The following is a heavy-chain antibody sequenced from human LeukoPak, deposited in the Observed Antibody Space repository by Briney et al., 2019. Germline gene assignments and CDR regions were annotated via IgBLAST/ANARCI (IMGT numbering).Heavy chain of an antibody. CDR3: AKDGGSWNFDF. CDR1: GFTFRSFR. CDR2: IRYDGSNK. V-gene: IGHV3-30*02. J-gene: IGHJ4*02. D-gene: IGHD2-15*01. Sequence: PGGGLSLSCAASGFTFRSFRMHWVRPAPGRGREGGSFIRYDGSNKYYADSVKGRFTISRDNSKNTLYLQMNSLRAEDTAVYYCAKDGGSWNFDFWGQGTLVTVSS.